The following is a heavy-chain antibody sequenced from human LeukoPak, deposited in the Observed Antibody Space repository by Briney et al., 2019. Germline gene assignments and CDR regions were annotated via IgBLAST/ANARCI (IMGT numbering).Heavy chain of an antibody. Sequence: ASVKVSCKASGDTFTSYDINWVRQATGQGLEWMGGMNPNSGNTGYAQKFQGRVTMTRDTSISTAYMELSSLRSEDTAVYYCARCGSSSSLSSYYSYGMDVWGQGTTVTASS. J-gene: IGHJ6*02. CDR2: MNPNSGNT. CDR3: ARCGSSSSLSSYYSYGMDV. V-gene: IGHV1-8*01. D-gene: IGHD6-6*01. CDR1: GDTFTSYD.